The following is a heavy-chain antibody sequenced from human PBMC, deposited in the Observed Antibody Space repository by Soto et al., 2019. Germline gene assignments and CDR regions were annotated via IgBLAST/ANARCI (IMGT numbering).Heavy chain of an antibody. D-gene: IGHD6-13*01. CDR2: INPNTGVT. J-gene: IGHJ4*02. Sequence: GASVKVSCKASGYTFTGYYLHWVRQAPGQGLEWMGWINPNTGVTSFAQNFQGRVTMTRDTAIRTAYMELSCLRSDDTAIYHCARKLIAASGNFDYWGQGTLVTVSS. CDR3: ARKLIAASGNFDY. CDR1: GYTFTGYY. V-gene: IGHV1-2*02.